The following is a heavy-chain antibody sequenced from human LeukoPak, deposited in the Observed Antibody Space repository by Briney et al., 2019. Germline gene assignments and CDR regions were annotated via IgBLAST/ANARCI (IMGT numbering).Heavy chain of an antibody. CDR2: IYHRGRT. V-gene: IGHV4-38-2*02. CDR3: ARGAEYYAIWRGYAGYSDY. D-gene: IGHD3-3*01. Sequence: NSSETLSLTCTVSGYSISNGYYWGWIRQPPGKGLEWVGSIYHRGRTYYNPSLRSRVTISLDRSKKKFSLKLTSVTAADTAVYFCARGAEYYAIWRGYAGYSDYWGQGILVTVSS. J-gene: IGHJ4*02. CDR1: GYSISNGYY.